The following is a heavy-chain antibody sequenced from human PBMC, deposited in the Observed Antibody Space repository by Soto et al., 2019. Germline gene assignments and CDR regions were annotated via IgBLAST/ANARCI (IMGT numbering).Heavy chain of an antibody. Sequence: VQMLESGGGLVQPGGSLRLSCAASGFTFSSYGLTWVRQAPGKGLEWVTSITGSGDYTRYTDSVKGRFTITRDNAKNTLFLQMKSLRADDTAIYYCGEDPNGDYFGAFDFWGQGTMVTVSS. CDR3: GEDPNGDYFGAFDF. CDR2: ITGSGDYT. J-gene: IGHJ3*01. V-gene: IGHV3-23*01. CDR1: GFTFSSYG. D-gene: IGHD4-17*01.